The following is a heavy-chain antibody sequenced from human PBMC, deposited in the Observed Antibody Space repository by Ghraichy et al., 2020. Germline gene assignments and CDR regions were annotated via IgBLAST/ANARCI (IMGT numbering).Heavy chain of an antibody. D-gene: IGHD3-3*01. V-gene: IGHV1-3*01. Sequence: ASVKVSCKASGYTFTSYVMHWVRQAPGQRLEWMGWINAGNGNTKYSQKFQGRVTITRDTSASTAYMELSSLRSEDTAVYYCARAHLYYDFWSGYLSHGMDVWGQGSTVTVSS. J-gene: IGHJ6*02. CDR3: ARAHLYYDFWSGYLSHGMDV. CDR2: INAGNGNT. CDR1: GYTFTSYV.